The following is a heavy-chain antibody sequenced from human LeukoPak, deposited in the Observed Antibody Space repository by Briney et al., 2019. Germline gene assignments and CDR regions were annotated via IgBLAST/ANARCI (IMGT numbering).Heavy chain of an antibody. D-gene: IGHD3-22*01. CDR2: IYYSGST. Sequence: SETLSLTCTVSGGSISSSSYYWGWIRQPPAKGLEGIGSIYYSGSTYYNPSLQSRVTISVDTSKNQFSLKLSSVTAADTAVYYCARRDDSSGYAYDYWGQGTLVTVSS. J-gene: IGHJ4*02. CDR1: GGSISSSSYY. CDR3: ARRDDSSGYAYDY. V-gene: IGHV4-39*01.